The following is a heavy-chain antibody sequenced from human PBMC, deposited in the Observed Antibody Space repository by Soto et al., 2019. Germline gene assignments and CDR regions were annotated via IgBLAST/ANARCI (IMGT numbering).Heavy chain of an antibody. CDR2: ISGYNGNT. CDR3: ARDCNGGSCYPFY. CDR1: DYTFANYG. Sequence: QVQLVQSGGEVKKPGASVKVSCQASDYTFANYGISWVRQAPGQGPEWMGWISGYNGNTNYAQKSQGRLTMTTDTSTSTAYMELRSLGSDDTAVYYCARDCNGGSCYPFYWGQGTLVTVSS. J-gene: IGHJ4*02. D-gene: IGHD2-15*01. V-gene: IGHV1-18*01.